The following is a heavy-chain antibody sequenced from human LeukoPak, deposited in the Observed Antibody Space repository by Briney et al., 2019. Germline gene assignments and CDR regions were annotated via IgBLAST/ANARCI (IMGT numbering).Heavy chain of an antibody. J-gene: IGHJ5*02. V-gene: IGHV3-21*01. Sequence: PGGSLRLSCAASGFTFSSYSMNWVRQAPGKGLEWDSSISSSISYIYYADSVKGRFTISRDNATNSLYLQMNSLRAEDTAVYYCAREFAAANNWFDPWGQGTLVTVSS. CDR1: GFTFSSYS. D-gene: IGHD6-13*01. CDR3: AREFAAANNWFDP. CDR2: ISSSISYI.